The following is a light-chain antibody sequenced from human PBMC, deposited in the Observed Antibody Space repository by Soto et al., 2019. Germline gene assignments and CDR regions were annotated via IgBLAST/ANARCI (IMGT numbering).Light chain of an antibody. J-gene: IGKJ4*01. CDR3: MQALQTPT. CDR2: LGS. V-gene: IGKV2-28*01. Sequence: DIVMTQSPLSLPVTPGEPASISCRSSQSLLHSNGYNYLDWYLQKPGQSPQLLIYLGSNRASGVPDRFSGSGSGTDFTLKISRVEAEDVGVYYCMQALQTPTFGGGTMVEIK. CDR1: QSLLHSNGYNY.